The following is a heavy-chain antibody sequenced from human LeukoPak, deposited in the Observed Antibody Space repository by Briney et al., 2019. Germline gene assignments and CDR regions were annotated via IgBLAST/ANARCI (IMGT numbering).Heavy chain of an antibody. V-gene: IGHV4-31*03. CDR1: GGSISSGGYY. CDR2: IYYSGST. Sequence: SQTLSLTCTVSGGSISSGGYYWSWIRQHPGKGLEWIGYIYYSGSTYYNPSLKSRVTISVDTSKNQFSLKLSSVTAADTAVYYCARIYNYYYYSMDVWGQGTTVTVSS. J-gene: IGHJ6*02. CDR3: ARIYNYYYYSMDV.